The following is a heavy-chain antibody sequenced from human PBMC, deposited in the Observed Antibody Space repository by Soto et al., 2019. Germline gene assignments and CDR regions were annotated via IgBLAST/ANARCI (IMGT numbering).Heavy chain of an antibody. V-gene: IGHV4-39*01. CDR1: GGSISSSSYY. D-gene: IGHD2-21*02. J-gene: IGHJ5*02. CDR2: IYYSGST. Sequence: SETLSLTCTVSGGSISSSSYYWGWIRQPPGKGLEWIGSIYYSGSTYYNPSLKSRVTISVDTSKNQFSLKLSSVTAADTAVYYCARHPSDFWFDPWGQGALVTV. CDR3: ARHPSDFWFDP.